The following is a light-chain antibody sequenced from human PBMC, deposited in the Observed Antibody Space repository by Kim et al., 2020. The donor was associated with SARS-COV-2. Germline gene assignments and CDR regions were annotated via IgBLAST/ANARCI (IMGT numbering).Light chain of an antibody. CDR3: SSRDTNHNVM. V-gene: IGLV3-19*01. CDR2: GKN. CDR1: SLRSYY. J-gene: IGLJ3*02. Sequence: SSELTQDPAVSVALGQTVRITCQGDSLRSYYATWYQQKPGQAPMVVIYGKNNRPSEIPDRFSGSSSGNTASLTITGAQAEDEADYYCSSRDTNHNVMFGGGTNLTVL.